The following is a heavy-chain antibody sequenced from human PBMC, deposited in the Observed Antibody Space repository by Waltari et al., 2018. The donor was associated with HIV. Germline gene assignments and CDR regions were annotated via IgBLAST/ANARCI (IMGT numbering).Heavy chain of an antibody. V-gene: IGHV3-7*03. CDR3: VRDDPGYVPIDY. Sequence: LVQSGGGEVQEGGYLLLSCSGCGFDFSRFSLNWVRKTPRRGLEWVASLRRDTYEANYLASVRGRFTISRDNAKSSAFLEMTGLRVEDTATYYCVRDDPGYVPIDYWGQGSQVIVS. CDR2: LRRDTYEA. CDR1: GFDFSRFS. D-gene: IGHD2-15*01. J-gene: IGHJ4*02.